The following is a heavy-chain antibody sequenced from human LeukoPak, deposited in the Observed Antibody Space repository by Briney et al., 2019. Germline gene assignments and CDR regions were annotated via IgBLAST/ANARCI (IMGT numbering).Heavy chain of an antibody. CDR2: ISYDGSNK. CDR3: ARQYYYGSWPRNYFDY. J-gene: IGHJ4*02. CDR1: GFTFSSYA. D-gene: IGHD3-10*01. V-gene: IGHV3-30*04. Sequence: GGSLRLSCAASGFTFSSYAMHWVRQAPGKGLEWVAVISYDGSNKYYADSVKGRFTISRDNSKNTLYLQMNSLRAEDTAVYYCARQYYYGSWPRNYFDYWGQGTLVTVSS.